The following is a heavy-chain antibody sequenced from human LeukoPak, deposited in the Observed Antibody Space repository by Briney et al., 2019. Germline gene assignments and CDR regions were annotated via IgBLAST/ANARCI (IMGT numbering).Heavy chain of an antibody. V-gene: IGHV1-18*01. CDR3: ARDGGRFGELGNHQYYYYGMDV. J-gene: IGHJ6*02. Sequence: ASVKVSCKASGYTFTSYGISWVRQAPGQGLEWMGWISAYNGNTNYAQKLQGRVTMTTDTSTSTAYMELRGLRSDDTAVYYCARDGGRFGELGNHQYYYYGMDVWGQGTTVTVSS. CDR2: ISAYNGNT. D-gene: IGHD3-10*01. CDR1: GYTFTSYG.